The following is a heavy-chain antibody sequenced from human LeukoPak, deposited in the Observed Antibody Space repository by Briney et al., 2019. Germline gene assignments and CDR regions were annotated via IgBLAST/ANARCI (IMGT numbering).Heavy chain of an antibody. V-gene: IGHV4-39*01. CDR3: ARRDYGGNPFDS. J-gene: IGHJ4*02. Sequence: SETLSLTCTVSGGSISSDYWTWIRQPPGKGLEWIGTIYYSGNTYYNPSLKSRVTISVDTSKDQFSLKLSSVTAADTAVYYCARRDYGGNPFDSWGRGTLVTVSS. D-gene: IGHD4-23*01. CDR1: GGSISSDY. CDR2: IYYSGNT.